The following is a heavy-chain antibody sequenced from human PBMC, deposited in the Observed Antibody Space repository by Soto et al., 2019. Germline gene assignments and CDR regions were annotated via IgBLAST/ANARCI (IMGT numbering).Heavy chain of an antibody. V-gene: IGHV4-34*01. CDR2: INHSGGT. D-gene: IGHD3-10*01. J-gene: IGHJ6*02. Sequence: SETLSLTCAVYGGSFWVYYWRWISEPPWKGLESSGKINHSGGTSYNPSLKSRVTVSVDTSKNQFSLKLSSVTAADTAVYYCARAHYYGSGSYRHYYGMDVSGQGTTVTVSS. CDR1: GGSFWVYY. CDR3: ARAHYYGSGSYRHYYGMDV.